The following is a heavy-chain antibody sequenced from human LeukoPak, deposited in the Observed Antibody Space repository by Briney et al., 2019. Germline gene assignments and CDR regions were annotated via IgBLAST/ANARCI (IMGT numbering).Heavy chain of an antibody. CDR1: GGSISSYY. Sequence: SETLSLTCTVSGGSISSYYWSWIRQPAGEGVEWIGRIYTSGSTNYNPSLKSRVTMSVDTSKNQFSLKLSSVTAADTAVYYCARDRGSWYGRHGAIDIWGQGTMVTVSS. V-gene: IGHV4-4*07. CDR3: ARDRGSWYGRHGAIDI. J-gene: IGHJ3*02. CDR2: IYTSGST. D-gene: IGHD6-13*01.